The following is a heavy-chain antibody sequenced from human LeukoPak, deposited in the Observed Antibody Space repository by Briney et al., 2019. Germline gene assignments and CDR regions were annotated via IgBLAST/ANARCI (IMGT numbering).Heavy chain of an antibody. Sequence: ASVKVSRKASGYTFTSYDINWVRQATGQGLEWMGWMNPNSGNTGYAQKFQGRVTMTRNTSISTAYMELSSLRSEDTAVYYCARGRATGISGDVWGKGTTVTVSS. CDR1: GYTFTSYD. D-gene: IGHD1-1*01. J-gene: IGHJ6*04. V-gene: IGHV1-8*01. CDR3: ARGRATGISGDV. CDR2: MNPNSGNT.